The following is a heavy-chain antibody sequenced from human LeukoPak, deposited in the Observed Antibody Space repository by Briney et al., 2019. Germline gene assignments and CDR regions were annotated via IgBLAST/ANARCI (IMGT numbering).Heavy chain of an antibody. V-gene: IGHV4-39*01. CDR1: GGSISSSSYY. CDR2: IYYSGST. J-gene: IGHJ3*02. Sequence: PSETLSLTCTVSGGSISSSSYYWGWIRQPPGKGLEWIGSIYYSGSTYYNPSLKSRVTISVDTSKNQFSLKLSSVTAADTAVYYCARHVGPTYYDILTGYWDSPGLAFDIWGQGTMVTVSS. CDR3: ARHVGPTYYDILTGYWDSPGLAFDI. D-gene: IGHD3-9*01.